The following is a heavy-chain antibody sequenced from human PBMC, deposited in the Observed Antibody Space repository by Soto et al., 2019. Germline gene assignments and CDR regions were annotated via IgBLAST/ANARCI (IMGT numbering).Heavy chain of an antibody. CDR2: ISGSGGST. V-gene: IGHV3-23*01. D-gene: IGHD3-10*01. CDR3: AREEAREFNYYGPPGGMDV. Sequence: PGGSLRLSCAASGFTFSSYAMSWVRQAPGKGLEWVSAISGSGGSTYYADSVKGRFTISRHNSKNTLYLQMNSLRAEDTAVYYCAREEAREFNYYGPPGGMDVWGQGTTVTVSS. J-gene: IGHJ6*02. CDR1: GFTFSSYA.